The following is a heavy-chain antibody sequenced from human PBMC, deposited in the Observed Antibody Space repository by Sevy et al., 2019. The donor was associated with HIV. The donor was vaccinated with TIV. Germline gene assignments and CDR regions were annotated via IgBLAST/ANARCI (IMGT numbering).Heavy chain of an antibody. J-gene: IGHJ4*01. CDR1: GFTFSSYA. CDR2: ISYDGSNK. V-gene: IGHV3-30-3*01. CDR3: ARDVLFDTVAFDY. Sequence: GGSLRLSCAASGFTFSSYAMHWVRQAPGKGLEWVAVISYDGSNKYYADSVKGRFTISRDNSKNTLYLQMNSLRAEDTAVYYCARDVLFDTVAFDYWGQGTMVTVSS. D-gene: IGHD4-17*01.